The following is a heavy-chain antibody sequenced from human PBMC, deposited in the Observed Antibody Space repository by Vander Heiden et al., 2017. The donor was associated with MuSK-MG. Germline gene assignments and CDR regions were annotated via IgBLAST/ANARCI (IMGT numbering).Heavy chain of an antibody. D-gene: IGHD3-22*01. CDR3: ARLYYDSSGYYERRAFDI. V-gene: IGHV1-18*01. CDR2: ISAYNGDT. CDR1: GYTFTSYG. J-gene: IGHJ3*02. Sequence: LVQSGAEVKKPGASVKVSCKASGYTFTSYGISWVRQAPGQGLGWMGWISAYNGDTNYAQKLQGRVTMTTDTSTSTAYMELRSLRSDDTAVYYCARLYYDSSGYYERRAFDIWGQGTMVTVSS.